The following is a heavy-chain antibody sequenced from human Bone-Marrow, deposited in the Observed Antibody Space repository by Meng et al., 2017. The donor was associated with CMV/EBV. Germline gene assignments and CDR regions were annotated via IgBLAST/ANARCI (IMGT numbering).Heavy chain of an antibody. CDR3: AREGYYYDSSGYYYVSWFDY. J-gene: IGHJ4*02. CDR1: GFNFSSYS. Sequence: GESLKISCAASGFNFSSYSMNWVRQAPGKGLEWVSYISSSSSTIYYADSVKGRFTISRDNAKNSLYLQMNSLRAEDTAVYYCAREGYYYDSSGYYYVSWFDYWGQGTLVTVSS. V-gene: IGHV3-48*04. CDR2: ISSSSSTI. D-gene: IGHD3-22*01.